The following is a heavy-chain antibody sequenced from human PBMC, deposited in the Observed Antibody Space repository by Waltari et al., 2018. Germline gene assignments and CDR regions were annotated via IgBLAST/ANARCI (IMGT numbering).Heavy chain of an antibody. D-gene: IGHD2-2*01. CDR2: VDPEDGET. Sequence: EVHLVQSGAEVTKPGATVKISCTVSGYTFTDYYIPWVQQAPGKGLEWMGLVDPEDGETIYAEKFQGRVTITADTSTDTAYMELSSLRSEDTAVYYCATTKHADAFDIWGQGTMVTVSS. CDR3: ATTKHADAFDI. J-gene: IGHJ3*02. V-gene: IGHV1-69-2*01. CDR1: GYTFTDYY.